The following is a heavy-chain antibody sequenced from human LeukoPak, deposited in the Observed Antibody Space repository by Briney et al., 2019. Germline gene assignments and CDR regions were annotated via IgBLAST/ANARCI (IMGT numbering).Heavy chain of an antibody. CDR2: ISGSGGST. J-gene: IGHJ6*02. Sequence: GASLRLSCAASGFTFSSYAMSWVRQAPGKGLEWVSAISGSGGSTYCADSVKGRFTISRDNSKNTLYLQMNSLRAEDTAVYYCAKGLIAVAGRLYYYGMDVWGQGTTVTVSS. CDR3: AKGLIAVAGRLYYYGMDV. V-gene: IGHV3-23*01. CDR1: GFTFSSYA. D-gene: IGHD6-19*01.